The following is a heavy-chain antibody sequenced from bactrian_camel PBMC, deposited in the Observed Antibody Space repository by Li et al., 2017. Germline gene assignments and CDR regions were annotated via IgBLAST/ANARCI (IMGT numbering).Heavy chain of an antibody. V-gene: IGHV3S6*01. CDR1: GFTFSSYW. Sequence: VQLVESGGDLVQPGGSLRLSCAASGFTFSSYWMYWVRQAPGKGLEWVASIYGDSSKKYYTDSVKGRFTIARDNAKNTLYLQMNSLKTEDTAVYYCATKPGLVGASWYATDVGYWARGPRSPSP. CDR3: ATKPGLVGASWYATDVGY. CDR2: IYGDSSKK. J-gene: IGHJ6*01. D-gene: IGHD2*01.